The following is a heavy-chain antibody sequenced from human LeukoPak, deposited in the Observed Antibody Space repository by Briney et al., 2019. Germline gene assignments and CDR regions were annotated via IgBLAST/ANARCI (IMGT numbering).Heavy chain of an antibody. Sequence: SQTLSLTCAISGDSVSSNSAAWNWIRQSPSRGLEWLGRTYYRSKWYNDYAVSVKSRITINPDTSKNQFSLQLNSVTPEDTAVYYCARALEDSSGWYGEGNWFDPWGQGTLVTVSS. J-gene: IGHJ5*02. CDR2: TYYRSKWYN. V-gene: IGHV6-1*01. CDR3: ARALEDSSGWYGEGNWFDP. CDR1: GDSVSSNSAA. D-gene: IGHD6-19*01.